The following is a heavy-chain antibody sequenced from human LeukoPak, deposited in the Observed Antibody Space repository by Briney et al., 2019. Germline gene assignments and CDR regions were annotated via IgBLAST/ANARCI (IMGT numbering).Heavy chain of an antibody. CDR3: ARIQRGYSRDAGDY. J-gene: IGHJ4*02. V-gene: IGHV1-18*01. Sequence: ASVKVSCKASGYTFTSYGISWVRQAPGQGPEWMGWISAYNGNTNYAQKLQGRVTMTTDTSTSTAYMELRSLRSDDTAVYYCARIQRGYSRDAGDYWGQGTLVTVSS. D-gene: IGHD5-18*01. CDR1: GYTFTSYG. CDR2: ISAYNGNT.